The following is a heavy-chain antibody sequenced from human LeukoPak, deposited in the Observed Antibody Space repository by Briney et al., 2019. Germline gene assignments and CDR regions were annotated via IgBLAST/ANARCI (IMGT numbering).Heavy chain of an antibody. J-gene: IGHJ4*02. CDR2: VTHSGIT. D-gene: IGHD3-22*01. CDR1: GGSFSGYY. CDR3: AVGGYDTTGYRVGMNY. Sequence: SETLSLPCAVYGGSFSGYYWSWIRQPPGKGLEWIGEVTHSGITNYNPYLKSRVTISGDTSKKQFSLTLSSVTAADTAVYYCAVGGYDTTGYRVGMNYWGQGTLVTVSS. V-gene: IGHV4-34*01.